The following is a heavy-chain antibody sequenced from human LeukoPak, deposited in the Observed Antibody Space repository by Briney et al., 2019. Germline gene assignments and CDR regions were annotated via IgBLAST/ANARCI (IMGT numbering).Heavy chain of an antibody. D-gene: IGHD3-10*01. CDR1: GGSISSYY. J-gene: IGHJ6*02. Sequence: SETLSLTCTVSGGSISSYYWSWIRQPAGKGLEWIGRIYTSGSTNYNPSLKSRVTMSVGTSKNQFSLKLSSVTAADTAVYYCARDGLAYYGSGSYYNPNYYGMDVWGQGTTVTVSS. CDR2: IYTSGST. V-gene: IGHV4-4*07. CDR3: ARDGLAYYGSGSYYNPNYYGMDV.